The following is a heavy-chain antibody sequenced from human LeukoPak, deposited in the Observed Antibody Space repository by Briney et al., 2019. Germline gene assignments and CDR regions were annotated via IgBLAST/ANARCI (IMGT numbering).Heavy chain of an antibody. V-gene: IGHV3-30*01. CDR3: ARGSATTLYYYYYMDV. J-gene: IGHJ6*03. Sequence: GRSLRLSCAASGFSFSNNPMHWVRQAPGSGLEWVAVSSSDGNNEYYANSVKGRFTISRDNSKNTLYLQMDSLRPEDTAVYYCARGSATTLYYYYYMDVWGKGTTVTVSS. CDR1: GFSFSNNP. CDR2: SSSDGNNE. D-gene: IGHD1-26*01.